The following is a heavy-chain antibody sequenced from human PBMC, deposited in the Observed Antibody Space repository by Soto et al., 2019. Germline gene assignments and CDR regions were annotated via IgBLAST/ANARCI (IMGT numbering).Heavy chain of an antibody. J-gene: IGHJ4*02. D-gene: IGHD2-21*02. Sequence: EVQLVESGGGLVQPGGSLRLSCVASGFTFNYYWMHWVRQAPGKGLMWVSRLQTDGSHPDYADSVKGRFTISRDNAKTTLYLQMNNLRDEDTAVYYCARGGDPDYWGQGTLVTVSS. CDR2: LQTDGSHP. CDR1: GFTFNYYW. V-gene: IGHV3-74*01. CDR3: ARGGDPDY.